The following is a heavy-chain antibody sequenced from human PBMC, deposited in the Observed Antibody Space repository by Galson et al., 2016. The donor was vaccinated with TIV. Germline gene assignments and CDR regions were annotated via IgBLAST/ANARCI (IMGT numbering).Heavy chain of an antibody. V-gene: IGHV3-23*01. CDR1: GFTFSSYA. CDR2: ISVSGLST. D-gene: IGHD2-15*01. Sequence: SLRLSCAASGFTFSSYAMSWVRQAPGKGLEWVASISVSGLSTYYADSVKGRFTVSRDNSKNTLYLQMNSLRAEDTAVYFCAKDWAKEVVHRQGFFGYWGQGTLVTVSS. CDR3: AKDWAKEVVHRQGFFGY. J-gene: IGHJ4*02.